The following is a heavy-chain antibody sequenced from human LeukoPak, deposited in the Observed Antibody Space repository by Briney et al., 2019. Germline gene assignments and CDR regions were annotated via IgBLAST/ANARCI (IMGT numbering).Heavy chain of an antibody. CDR2: IYYSGST. J-gene: IGHJ2*01. CDR1: GGSFSGYY. V-gene: IGHV4-59*01. Sequence: SETLSLTCAVYGGSFSGYYWSWIRQPPGKGLEWIGYIYYSGSTNYNPSLKSRVTISVDTSKNQFSLKLSSVTAADTAVYYCTVTTPDWYFDLWGRGTLVTVSS. D-gene: IGHD4-17*01. CDR3: TVTTPDWYFDL.